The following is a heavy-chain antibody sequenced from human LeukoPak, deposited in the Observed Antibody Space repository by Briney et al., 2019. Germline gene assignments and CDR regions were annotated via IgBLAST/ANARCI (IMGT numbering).Heavy chain of an antibody. CDR2: IYTSGST. J-gene: IGHJ6*03. D-gene: IGHD3/OR15-3a*01. Sequence: SVTLSLTCTVAGGSISSYYWSWVRQPAGKGLEWIGRIYTSGSTNYNPSLKSRVTMSVDTSKNQFSLKLSSVTAADTAVYYCARDQFSDWNYYYYYMDVWGKGTTVTVSS. CDR3: ARDQFSDWNYYYYYMDV. CDR1: GGSISSYY. V-gene: IGHV4-4*07.